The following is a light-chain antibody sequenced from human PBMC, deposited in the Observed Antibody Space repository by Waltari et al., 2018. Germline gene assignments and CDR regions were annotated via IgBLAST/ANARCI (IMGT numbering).Light chain of an antibody. CDR3: LQYNGEPRT. CDR2: KAS. V-gene: IGKV1-5*03. J-gene: IGKJ1*01. Sequence: DIQMTQSPSTLSATVGDRVTITCRASQNINTWLAWHQQKPGRAPKLLIYKASNLESGDPSRFSGSGSGTEFTLTISSLQPDDFATYYCLQYNGEPRTFGQGTKVEVK. CDR1: QNINTW.